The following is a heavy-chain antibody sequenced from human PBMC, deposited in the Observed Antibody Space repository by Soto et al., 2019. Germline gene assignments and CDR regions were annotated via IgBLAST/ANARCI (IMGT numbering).Heavy chain of an antibody. J-gene: IGHJ6*02. D-gene: IGHD5-12*01. Sequence: GGSLRLSCAASGFTFCSNYMSWVRQAPGKGLEWVSVIYSGGSTYYADSVKGRFTISRHNSKNTLYLQMNSLRAEDTAVYYCARERGRLRFIEGSYYYYGMDVWGQGTTVTVSS. V-gene: IGHV3-53*04. CDR3: ARERGRLRFIEGSYYYYGMDV. CDR2: IYSGGST. CDR1: GFTFCSNY.